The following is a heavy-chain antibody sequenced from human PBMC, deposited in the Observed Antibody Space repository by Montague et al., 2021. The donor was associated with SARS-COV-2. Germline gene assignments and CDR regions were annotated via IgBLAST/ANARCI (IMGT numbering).Heavy chain of an antibody. CDR1: GGSFSGYY. CDR2: INHSGSI. Sequence: SETLSLTCAVYGGSFSGYYWSWIRQPPGKGLEWIGEINHSGSINYNPSLKSRVTISVDTSKNQFSLKLSSVAAADTAVYYCARVRDYYDSSGYYFDAFDXWGQGTMVTVSS. J-gene: IGHJ3*02. V-gene: IGHV4-34*01. CDR3: ARVRDYYDSSGYYFDAFDX. D-gene: IGHD3-22*01.